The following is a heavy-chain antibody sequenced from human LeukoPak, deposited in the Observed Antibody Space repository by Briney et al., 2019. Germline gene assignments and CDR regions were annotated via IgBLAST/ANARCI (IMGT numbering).Heavy chain of an antibody. CDR3: ARALQLLRGYFDY. CDR1: GFTFSNYA. D-gene: IGHD6-6*01. J-gene: IGHJ4*02. V-gene: IGHV3-23*01. CDR2: ISGSGEST. Sequence: GGSLRLSCAASGFTFSNYATSWVRQIPGKGLEWVCAISGSGESTYYADSVKGRFTISRDNSKNTLYLQMNSLRAEDTAVYYCARALQLLRGYFDYWGQGTLVTVSS.